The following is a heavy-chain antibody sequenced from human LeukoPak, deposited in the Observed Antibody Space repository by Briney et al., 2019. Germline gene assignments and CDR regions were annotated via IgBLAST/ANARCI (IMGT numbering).Heavy chain of an antibody. CDR2: ISGSGGST. Sequence: ETLSLTCTVSGGSLSSSTYYWGWIRQPPGKGLEWVSAISGSGGSTYYADSVKGRFTISRDNSKNTLYLQMNSLRAEDTAVYYCAKDLEYYDILTGYGNWYFDLWGRGTLVTVSS. CDR1: GGSLSSSTYY. V-gene: IGHV3-23*01. CDR3: AKDLEYYDILTGYGNWYFDL. J-gene: IGHJ2*01. D-gene: IGHD3-9*01.